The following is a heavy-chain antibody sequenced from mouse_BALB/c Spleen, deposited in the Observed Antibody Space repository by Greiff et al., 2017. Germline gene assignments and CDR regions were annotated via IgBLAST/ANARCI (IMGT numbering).Heavy chain of an antibody. CDR2: ISYSGST. D-gene: IGHD2-14*01. J-gene: IGHJ2*01. V-gene: IGHV3-2*02. CDR3: ARRGYGGLYYFDY. Sequence: EVKLQESGPGLVKPSQSLSLTCTVTGYSITSDYAWNWIRQFPGNKLEWMGYISYSGSTSYNPSLKSRISITRDTSKNQFFLQLNSVTTEDTATYYCARRGYGGLYYFDYWGQGTTLTVSS. CDR1: GYSITSDYA.